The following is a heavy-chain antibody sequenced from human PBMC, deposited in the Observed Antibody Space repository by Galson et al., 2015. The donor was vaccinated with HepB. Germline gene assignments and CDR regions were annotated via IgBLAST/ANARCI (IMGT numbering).Heavy chain of an antibody. CDR3: AREEGGWELLGRGRNYFDY. CDR2: INPSSGGT. J-gene: IGHJ4*02. Sequence: SVKVSCKASGYTFNTYYMHWVRQAPGQGLEWMGIINPSSGGTTYAQKFQGRVTMTRDTSTSTVYMELSSLRSEDTAVYYCAREEGGWELLGRGRNYFDYWGQGTLVTVSS. CDR1: GYTFNTYY. V-gene: IGHV1-46*02. D-gene: IGHD1-26*01.